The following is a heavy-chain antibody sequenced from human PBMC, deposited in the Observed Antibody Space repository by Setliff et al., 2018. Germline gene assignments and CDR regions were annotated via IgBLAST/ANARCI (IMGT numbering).Heavy chain of an antibody. CDR1: GYTFTDYY. J-gene: IGHJ4*02. Sequence: VASVKVSCKASGYTFTDYYMHWVQQAPGKGLEWMGRVDPEDGETIYAEKFQGRVTITADTSTDTAYMELSSLRSEDTAVYYCATDPFYYDSSGVDDYWGQGTLVTVSS. D-gene: IGHD3-22*01. CDR2: VDPEDGET. CDR3: ATDPFYYDSSGVDDY. V-gene: IGHV1-69-2*01.